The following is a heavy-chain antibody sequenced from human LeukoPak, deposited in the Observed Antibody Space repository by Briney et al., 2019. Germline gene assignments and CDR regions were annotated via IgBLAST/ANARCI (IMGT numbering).Heavy chain of an antibody. CDR3: AKAAPYIAVAYNWFDP. V-gene: IGHV3-23*01. CDR2: ISGSGGST. CDR1: GFTFSSYA. J-gene: IGHJ5*02. D-gene: IGHD6-19*01. Sequence: GGSLRLSCAASGFTFSSYAMSWVRQAPGKGLEWVSAISGSGGSTYYADSVKGRFTISRDNSKNTLYLQMNSLRAEDTAVYYCAKAAPYIAVAYNWFDPWGQRTLVTVSS.